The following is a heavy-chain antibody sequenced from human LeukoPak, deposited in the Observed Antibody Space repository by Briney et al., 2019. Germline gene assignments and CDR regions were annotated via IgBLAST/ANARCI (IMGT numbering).Heavy chain of an antibody. Sequence: PGGSLRLSCAASGFTFSSYGMHWVRQAPGKGLEWVAVISYDGSNKYYADSVKGRFTISRDNSKNTLYLQMNSLRAEDTAVYYCAKDLFAAGGYGYFDYWGQGTLVTVSS. V-gene: IGHV3-30*18. CDR3: AKDLFAAGGYGYFDY. CDR1: GFTFSSYG. D-gene: IGHD2-8*02. CDR2: ISYDGSNK. J-gene: IGHJ4*02.